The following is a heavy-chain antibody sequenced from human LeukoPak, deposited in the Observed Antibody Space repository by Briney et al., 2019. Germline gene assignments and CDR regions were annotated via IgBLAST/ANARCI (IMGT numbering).Heavy chain of an antibody. CDR2: IKGDGSST. V-gene: IGHV3-74*01. D-gene: IGHD5-12*01. CDR3: AGWGDSGYDHS. J-gene: IGHJ4*02. CDR1: VLTFSSYW. Sequence: GGSLRLSCAGSVLTFSSYWMHWVRQAPWKGLVWVSRIKGDGSSTSYADSVKGRFTISRDNTKNTLYLQMNSLRAEDTAVYYCAGWGDSGYDHSWGQGTLVTVSS.